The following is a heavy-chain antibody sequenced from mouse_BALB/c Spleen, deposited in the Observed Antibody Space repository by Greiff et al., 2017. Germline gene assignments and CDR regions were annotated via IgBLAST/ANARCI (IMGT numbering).Heavy chain of an antibody. J-gene: IGHJ4*01. CDR1: GFSLTSYG. V-gene: IGHV2-9*02. Sequence: QVQLQQSGPGLVAPSQSLSITCTVSGFSLTSYGVHWVRQPPGKGLEWLGVIWAGGSTNYNSALMSRLCIRKDNSTSQVFLKMSSLQTDDTAMYCCGRDGDFVTTEVGDYWGQGTSVTVSS. CDR3: GRDGDFVTTEVGDY. D-gene: IGHD1-1*01. CDR2: IWAGGST.